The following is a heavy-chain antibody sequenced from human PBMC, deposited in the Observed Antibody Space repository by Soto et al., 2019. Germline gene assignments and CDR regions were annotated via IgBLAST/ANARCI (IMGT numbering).Heavy chain of an antibody. CDR2: ISPNSGVT. J-gene: IGHJ4*02. CDR1: GYTFTAYY. V-gene: IGHV1-2*02. CDR3: ARDGQYGDYGYYFDF. D-gene: IGHD4-17*01. Sequence: QLQLLQSGAEVKDPGASVKVSCKASGYTFTAYYIHWVRQAPGQGLEWMGWISPNSGVTNYAQKFQGRVSMTRDTSITTAHMELSGLRSDDSAIYYCARDGQYGDYGYYFDFWGPGTLVTVSS.